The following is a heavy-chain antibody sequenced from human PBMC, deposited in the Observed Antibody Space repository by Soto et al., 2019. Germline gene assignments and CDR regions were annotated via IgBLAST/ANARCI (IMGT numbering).Heavy chain of an antibody. Sequence: QVQLVESGGGVVQPGRSLRLCCAASGFTFSSYAIQWVRQAPGKGLEWVAVISYDGSNKYYADSVMGRFTISRDNAKNTLYLQMNSLRAEDTAVYYCARGERFLEWLLMPKPNYYSSYGMDVWGQGTTVTVSS. V-gene: IGHV3-30-3*01. CDR1: GFTFSSYA. J-gene: IGHJ6*02. CDR3: ARGERFLEWLLMPKPNYYSSYGMDV. D-gene: IGHD3-3*01. CDR2: ISYDGSNK.